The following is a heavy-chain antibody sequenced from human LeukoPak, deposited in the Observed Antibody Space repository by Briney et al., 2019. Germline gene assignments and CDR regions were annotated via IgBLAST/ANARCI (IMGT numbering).Heavy chain of an antibody. CDR2: ISSSSSYI. J-gene: IGHJ4*02. CDR3: ARDAPHDSSGYYGPYYFDY. Sequence: GGSLRLSCAASGFTFSSYSMNWVRQAPGKGLEWVSSISSSSSYIYYADSVKGRFTISRDNAKNSLYLQMNSQRAEDTAVYYCARDAPHDSSGYYGPYYFDYWGQGTLVTVSS. CDR1: GFTFSSYS. V-gene: IGHV3-21*01. D-gene: IGHD3-22*01.